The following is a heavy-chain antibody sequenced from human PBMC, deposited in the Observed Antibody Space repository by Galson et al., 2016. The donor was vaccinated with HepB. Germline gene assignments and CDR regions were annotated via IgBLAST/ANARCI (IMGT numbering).Heavy chain of an antibody. V-gene: IGHV3-49*03. Sequence: SLRLSCAASGVIFGDYAMSWFRQAPGKGLEWVGFIRTKAFGATTKYAAPLGGRFSISRDDSKSIAYLQMTRLKTEDTADYYCASGRHFYSSDSYYPFDNWGQGTLVTVSS. CDR3: ASGRHFYSSDSYYPFDN. J-gene: IGHJ4*02. CDR2: IRTKAFGATT. CDR1: GVIFGDYA. D-gene: IGHD3-22*01.